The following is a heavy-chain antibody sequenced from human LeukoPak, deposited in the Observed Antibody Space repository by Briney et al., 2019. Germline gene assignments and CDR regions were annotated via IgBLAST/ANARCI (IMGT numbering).Heavy chain of an antibody. V-gene: IGHV1-8*01. CDR1: GYTFTSYD. D-gene: IGHD6-13*01. CDR3: ARHSSSWYSGSLVYFQH. J-gene: IGHJ1*01. Sequence: GASVKVSCKASGYTFTSYDINWVRQATGQGLEWMGWMSPNSGNTGYAQKFQGRVTMTRNTSISTAYMELSSLRSEDTAVYYCARHSSSWYSGSLVYFQHWGQGTLVTVSS. CDR2: MSPNSGNT.